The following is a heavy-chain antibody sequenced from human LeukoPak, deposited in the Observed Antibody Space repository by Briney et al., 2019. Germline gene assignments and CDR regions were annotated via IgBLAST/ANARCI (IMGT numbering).Heavy chain of an antibody. CDR2: IYTSGST. D-gene: IGHD3-3*01. Sequence: SETLSLTCTVSGGSISGGSYYWSWIRQPAGKGLEWIGRIYTSGSTNYNPSLKSRVTISVDTSKNQFSLKLSSVTAADTAVYYCARDREITIFGVGYYYGMDVWGQGTTVTVSS. V-gene: IGHV4-61*02. CDR3: ARDREITIFGVGYYYGMDV. CDR1: GGSISGGSYY. J-gene: IGHJ6*02.